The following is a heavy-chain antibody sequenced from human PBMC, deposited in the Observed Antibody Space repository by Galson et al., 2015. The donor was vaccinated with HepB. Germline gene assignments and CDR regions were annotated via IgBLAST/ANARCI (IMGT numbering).Heavy chain of an antibody. CDR3: ATAAMRSYYGSGSYYQFFDY. CDR2: FDPENAER. D-gene: IGHD3-10*01. Sequence: SVKVSCKVSGYTLTELSIHWVRQAPGKGLEWMGGFDPENAERIYAQKFLGRVTMTDDTSTDTSYMDLTSLRFEDTAVYYCATAAMRSYYGSGSYYQFFDYWGQGTLVTVSS. V-gene: IGHV1-24*01. CDR1: GYTLTELS. J-gene: IGHJ4*02.